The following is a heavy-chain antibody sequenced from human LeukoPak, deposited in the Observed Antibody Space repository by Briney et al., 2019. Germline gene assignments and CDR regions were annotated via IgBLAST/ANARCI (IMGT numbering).Heavy chain of an antibody. CDR2: INQSGST. D-gene: IGHD5-12*01. Sequence: SETLSLTCDVYGGSFSGYYWSWIRQPPGEGLEWIGEINQSGSTNYNPSLKSRATISVDTSKNQFSLKLTSVTAADTAVYYCARKSGYARDYWGQGNLVIVSS. J-gene: IGHJ4*02. V-gene: IGHV4-34*01. CDR3: ARKSGYARDY. CDR1: GGSFSGYY.